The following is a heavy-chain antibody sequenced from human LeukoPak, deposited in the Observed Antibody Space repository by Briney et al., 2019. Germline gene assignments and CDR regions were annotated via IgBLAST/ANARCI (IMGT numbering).Heavy chain of an antibody. CDR2: INPRGTAT. J-gene: IGHJ5*02. D-gene: IGHD3-16*01. CDR3: ARDTSEGDYAWWFDP. V-gene: IGHV1-46*01. CDR1: GYSFTSHY. Sequence: ASVKVSCKASGYSFTSHYMHWERQAPGQGLEWMGLINPRGTATRYAESFQGRLTLTRDRSTSTDYMELSSLRSDDTAVYFCARDTSEGDYAWWFDPWGQGTLVTVAS.